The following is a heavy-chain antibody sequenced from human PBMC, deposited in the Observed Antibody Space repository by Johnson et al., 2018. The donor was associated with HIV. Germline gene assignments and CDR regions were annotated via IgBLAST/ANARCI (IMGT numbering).Heavy chain of an antibody. CDR2: ISYDGSNK. J-gene: IGHJ3*02. V-gene: IGHV3-30*03. D-gene: IGHD4-17*01. Sequence: QVQLVESGGGVVQPGRSLRLSCAASGFTFSSYGMHWVRQAPGKGLEWVAVISYDGSNKDYADSVKGRFTISRDNSKNTLYLQMNSLRAEDTAVYYCARMTVTSPGFFDIWGQGTMVTVSS. CDR3: ARMTVTSPGFFDI. CDR1: GFTFSSYG.